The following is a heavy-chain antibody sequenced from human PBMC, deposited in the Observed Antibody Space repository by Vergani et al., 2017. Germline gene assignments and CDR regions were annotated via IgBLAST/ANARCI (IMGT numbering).Heavy chain of an antibody. J-gene: IGHJ4*02. CDR3: ATLNTGMVPYYFDL. D-gene: IGHD5-18*01. CDR2: IFRSGST. Sequence: QVQLQESGPGLVKPSETLSLTCTVSNDSVYSTIYYWAWIRQPPGKGLEWIGSIFRSGSTYYSPSLKSRVTISIDTSKNQFFLKFTSVTAADTAVYFCATLNTGMVPYYFDLWGQGILVTVSS. V-gene: IGHV4-39*01. CDR1: NDSVYSTIYY.